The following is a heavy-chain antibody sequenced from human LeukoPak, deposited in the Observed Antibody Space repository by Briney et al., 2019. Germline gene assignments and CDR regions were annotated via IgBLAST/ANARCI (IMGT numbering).Heavy chain of an antibody. CDR1: GGSFSGYY. CDR2: INHSGST. V-gene: IGHV4-34*01. D-gene: IGHD5-18*01. J-gene: IGHJ4*02. CDR3: ARGRADSYVDY. Sequence: PSETLSLTCAVYGGSFSGYYWSWIRQPPGKGLEWIGEINHSGSTNYNPSLKSRVTISVDTSKNQFSLKLSSVTAADTAVYCCARGRADSYVDYWGQGTLVTVSS.